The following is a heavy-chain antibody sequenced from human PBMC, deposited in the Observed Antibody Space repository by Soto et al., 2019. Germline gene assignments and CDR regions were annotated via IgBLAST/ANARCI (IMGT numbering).Heavy chain of an antibody. CDR1: GFSLSNNRMG. J-gene: IGHJ6*03. V-gene: IGHV2-26*01. CDR2: LFSNDEK. Sequence: QVTLKESGPVLVKPTETLTLTCTVSGFSLSNNRMGVSWIRQPPGKALEWLALLFSNDEKSYNTSLKSRLTISKDTPKRQLVLSMTNLGPVDTATYYCARIDRDRNYFYYYMDVWGRGTTVTVSS. D-gene: IGHD2-21*02. CDR3: ARIDRDRNYFYYYMDV.